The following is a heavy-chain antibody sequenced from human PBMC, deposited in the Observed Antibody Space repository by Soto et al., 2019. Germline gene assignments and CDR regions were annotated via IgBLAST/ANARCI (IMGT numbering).Heavy chain of an antibody. CDR1: GFSLSNARMG. CDR3: ARVPIAVASEDAFDI. CDR2: IFSNDEK. J-gene: IGHJ3*02. D-gene: IGHD6-19*01. Sequence: KESGPVLVKPTETLTLTCTVSGFSLSNARMGVSWIRQPPGKALEWLAHIFSNDEKSYSTSLKSRLTIPKDTSKSQVVLTMTNMDPVDTATYYCARVPIAVASEDAFDIWGQGTMVTVSS. V-gene: IGHV2-26*01.